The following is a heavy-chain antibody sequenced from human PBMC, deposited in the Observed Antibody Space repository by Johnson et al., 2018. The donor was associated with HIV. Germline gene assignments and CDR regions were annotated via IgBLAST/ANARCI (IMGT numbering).Heavy chain of an antibody. CDR1: GFTFSNAW. V-gene: IGHV3-15*01. D-gene: IGHD6-13*01. Sequence: VQLVESGGGLVKPGGSLRLSCAASGFTFSNAWMSWVRQAPGKGLAWVGRIKSKTDGGTTDYSAPVKGRFTISRDDSKNTLYLQMNSLKTEDTAVYYCTTYSIIHAFDIWGQGTMVTVSS. J-gene: IGHJ3*02. CDR2: IKSKTDGGTT. CDR3: TTYSIIHAFDI.